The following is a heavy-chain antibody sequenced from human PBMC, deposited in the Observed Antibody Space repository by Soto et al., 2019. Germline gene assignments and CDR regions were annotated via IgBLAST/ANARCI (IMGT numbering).Heavy chain of an antibody. CDR1: GFTFSSYG. CDR3: AGSASPRDAFDI. Sequence: QVQLVESGGGVVQPGRSLRLSCADSGFTFSSYGMHWVRQAPGKGRECVAVISYDGSKKYYADSVKGRFTISRDNSKNTLYLQMNSLRAEDTAVYYCAGSASPRDAFDIWGQGTMVTVSS. CDR2: ISYDGSKK. D-gene: IGHD6-6*01. J-gene: IGHJ3*02. V-gene: IGHV3-30*03.